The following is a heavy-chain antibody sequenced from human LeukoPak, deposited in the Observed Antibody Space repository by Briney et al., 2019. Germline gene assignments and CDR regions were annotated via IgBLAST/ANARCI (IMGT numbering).Heavy chain of an antibody. CDR3: ARSRAWSSSSVY. CDR2: ISAYNGNT. J-gene: IGHJ4*02. Sequence: ASVKVSCKASGYTFTSYGISWVRQAPGQGPEGMGWISAYNGNTNYAQKLQGRVTITTDTSTSTAYMELRSLRSDDTAVYYCARSRAWSSSSVYWGQGTLVTVSS. D-gene: IGHD6-6*01. CDR1: GYTFTSYG. V-gene: IGHV1-18*01.